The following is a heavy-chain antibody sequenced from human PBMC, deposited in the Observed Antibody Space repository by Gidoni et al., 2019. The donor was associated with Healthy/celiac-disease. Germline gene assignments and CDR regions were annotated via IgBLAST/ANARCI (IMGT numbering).Heavy chain of an antibody. CDR3: ARGYCTGGVCYTRYNWFDP. J-gene: IGHJ5*02. V-gene: IGHV3-21*01. D-gene: IGHD2-8*02. CDR1: GFTFSSYS. Sequence: EVQLVESGGGLVKPGGSLRLSCAASGFTFSSYSMNWVRQAPGKGLEWVSSISSSSSYIYYADSVKGRFTISRDNAKNSLYLQMNSLRAEDTAVYYCARGYCTGGVCYTRYNWFDPWGQGTLVTVSS. CDR2: ISSSSSYI.